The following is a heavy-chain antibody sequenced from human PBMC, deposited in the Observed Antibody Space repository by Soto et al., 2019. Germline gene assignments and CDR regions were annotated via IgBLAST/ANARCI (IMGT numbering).Heavy chain of an antibody. J-gene: IGHJ4*02. D-gene: IGHD3-3*01. V-gene: IGHV3-23*01. CDR2: ISGSGGST. CDR1: GFTFGGYA. Sequence: PGGSLRLSCAASGFTFGGYAGSWVRQAPGKGLEWVSAISGSGGSTYYADSVKGRFTISRDNSKNTLYLQMNSLRAEDTAVYYCARIGGGDFWSGYYFDYWVQGTLVTVS. CDR3: ARIGGGDFWSGYYFDY.